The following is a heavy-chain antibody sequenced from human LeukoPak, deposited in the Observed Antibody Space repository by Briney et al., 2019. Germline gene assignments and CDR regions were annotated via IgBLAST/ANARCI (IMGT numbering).Heavy chain of an antibody. D-gene: IGHD2-15*01. Sequence: PGGSLRLSRAASGFTFSSYAMSWVRQAPGKGLEWVSAISGSGGSTYYADSVKGRFTISRDNSKNTLYLQMNSLRAEDTAVYYCAKFNIVVVVAATRNWFDPWGQGTLVTVSS. J-gene: IGHJ5*02. CDR2: ISGSGGST. V-gene: IGHV3-23*01. CDR1: GFTFSSYA. CDR3: AKFNIVVVVAATRNWFDP.